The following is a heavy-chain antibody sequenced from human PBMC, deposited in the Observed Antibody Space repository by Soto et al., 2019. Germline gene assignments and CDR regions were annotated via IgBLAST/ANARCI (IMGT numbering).Heavy chain of an antibody. Sequence: PGGSLRLSCAASGFTFSSYAMHWVRQAPGKGLEWVAVISYDGSNKYYADSVKGRFTISRDNSKNTLYLQMNSLRAEDTAVYYCARGGKEGSYCTNGVCYGVMDVWGQGTTVTVSS. CDR1: GFTFSSYA. D-gene: IGHD2-8*01. V-gene: IGHV3-30-3*01. CDR3: ARGGKEGSYCTNGVCYGVMDV. J-gene: IGHJ6*02. CDR2: ISYDGSNK.